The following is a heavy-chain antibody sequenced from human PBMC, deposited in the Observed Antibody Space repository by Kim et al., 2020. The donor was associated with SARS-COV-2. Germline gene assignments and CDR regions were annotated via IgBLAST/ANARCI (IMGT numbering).Heavy chain of an antibody. CDR1: GFTFSTYA. Sequence: GGSLRLSCVTSGFTFSTYAMHWVRQVPGKGLEWVSVSASTGDTYSLDSVKGRLTISRDDAKNSLFLQMNSLTPGDTAVYYCARGGGGEILTGYTRPYYYYGMDVWGQGTPVTVSS. CDR3: ARGGGGEILTGYTRPYYYYGMDV. CDR2: SASTGDT. V-gene: IGHV3-13*01. J-gene: IGHJ6*02. D-gene: IGHD3-9*01.